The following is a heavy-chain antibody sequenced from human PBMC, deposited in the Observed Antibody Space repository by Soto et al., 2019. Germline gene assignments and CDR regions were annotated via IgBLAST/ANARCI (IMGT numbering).Heavy chain of an antibody. CDR1: GGSISSGGYY. V-gene: IGHV4-31*03. CDR3: ARGAHLGCSSTSCYTENYYYYGMDV. D-gene: IGHD2-2*02. Sequence: TLSLTCTVSGGSISSGGYYWTWIGQGPGKGLELIGYIYYSGSTYYNPSLKSRVTISVDTSKNQFSLKLSSVTAADTAVYYCARGAHLGCSSTSCYTENYYYYGMDVWGQGTTVTVSS. J-gene: IGHJ6*02. CDR2: IYYSGST.